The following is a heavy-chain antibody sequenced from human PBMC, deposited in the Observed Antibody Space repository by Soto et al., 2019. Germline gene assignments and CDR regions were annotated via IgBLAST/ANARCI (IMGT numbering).Heavy chain of an antibody. CDR3: AREMATTGPFDY. V-gene: IGHV4-30-4*01. J-gene: IGHJ4*02. D-gene: IGHD1-1*01. CDR2: IYYSGST. CDR1: GGSISSGDYY. Sequence: SETLSLTCTVSGGSISSGDYYWSWIRQPPGKGLEWIGYIYYSGSTYYNPSLKSRVTISVDTSKNQFSLKLSSVTAADTAVYYCAREMATTGPFDYWGQGTLVSVSS.